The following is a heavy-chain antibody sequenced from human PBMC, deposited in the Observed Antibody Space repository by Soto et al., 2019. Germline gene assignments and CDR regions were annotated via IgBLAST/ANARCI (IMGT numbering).Heavy chain of an antibody. Sequence: QVQLQESGPGLVKPSETLSLTCTVSGDSISRYYWSWIRLSPGKGLEWIGYIYYSGETNYNPSVKSRVTISVDSTKNQFSPRLNSVTAADTSVYYCAKDQGGEFLKGSGMDVWGQGTTVTVSS. D-gene: IGHD3-10*01. CDR2: IYYSGET. V-gene: IGHV4-59*01. J-gene: IGHJ6*02. CDR3: AKDQGGEFLKGSGMDV. CDR1: GDSISRYY.